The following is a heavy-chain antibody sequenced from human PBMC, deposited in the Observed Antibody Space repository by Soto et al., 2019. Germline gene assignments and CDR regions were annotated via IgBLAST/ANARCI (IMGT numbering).Heavy chain of an antibody. Sequence: ASVKVSCKASGYTFTSYGISWVRQAPGQGLDWMGWISAYNGNTNYAQKLQGRVTMTTDTSTSTAYMELRSLRSDDTAVYYCARQYYYDSSGYVVGYYFDYWGQGTLVTVSS. CDR3: ARQYYYDSSGYVVGYYFDY. J-gene: IGHJ4*02. CDR1: GYTFTSYG. D-gene: IGHD3-22*01. CDR2: ISAYNGNT. V-gene: IGHV1-18*01.